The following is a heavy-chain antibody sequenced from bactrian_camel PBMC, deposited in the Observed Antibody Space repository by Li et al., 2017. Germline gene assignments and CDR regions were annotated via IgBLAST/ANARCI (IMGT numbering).Heavy chain of an antibody. Sequence: HVQLVESGGGSVQAGVSLRLSCVVSGTIDFGECMGWLRQVPGKEREMVAAIASGSTATVYADSVKGRFTISQDNAKNTVYLEMNSLKPEDTAMYYCAAKKLRPDACMVLPGCYNYWGQGTQVTVS. V-gene: IGHV3S53*01. CDR3: AAKKLRPDACMVLPGCYNY. D-gene: IGHD1*01. CDR2: IASGSTAT. J-gene: IGHJ4*01. CDR1: GTIDFGEC.